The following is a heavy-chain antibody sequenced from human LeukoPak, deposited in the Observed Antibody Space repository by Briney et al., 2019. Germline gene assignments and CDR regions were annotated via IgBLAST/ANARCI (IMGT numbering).Heavy chain of an antibody. D-gene: IGHD3-22*01. CDR1: GFTFSSYA. V-gene: IGHV3-23*01. CDR3: ARDAHYYDSSGYFDY. CDR2: ISGSGGST. Sequence: GGSLRLSCAASGFTFSSYAMSWVRQARGKGLEWVSAISGSGGSTYYADSVKGRFTISRDNSKNTLYLQMNSLRAEDTAVYYCARDAHYYDSSGYFDYWGQGTLVTVSS. J-gene: IGHJ4*02.